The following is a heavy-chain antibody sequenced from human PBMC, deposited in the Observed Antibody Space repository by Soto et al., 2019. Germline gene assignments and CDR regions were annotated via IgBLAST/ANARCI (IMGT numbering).Heavy chain of an antibody. J-gene: IGHJ4*02. Sequence: SETLSLTCTVSGGSISSGGYYWSWIRQHPGKGLEWIGYIYYSGSTYYNPSLKSRVTISVDTSKNQFSLKLSSVTAADTAVYYCARVGAYSSGWTNSYYFDYWGQGTLVTVS. CDR3: ARVGAYSSGWTNSYYFDY. D-gene: IGHD6-19*01. CDR1: GGSISSGGYY. CDR2: IYYSGST. V-gene: IGHV4-31*03.